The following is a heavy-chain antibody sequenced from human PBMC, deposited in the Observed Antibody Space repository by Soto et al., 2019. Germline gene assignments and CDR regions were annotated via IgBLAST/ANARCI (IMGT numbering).Heavy chain of an antibody. Sequence: QVQLQESGPGLVKPSQTLSLTCTVSGGSISSGGYYWIWIRQPPGKGLEWIGYIYYSGSTYYNPSLKSRVTISVDTSKNQFSLQLSSVTAADTAVYYCARERHSSSWYFDPWGQGTLVTVSS. D-gene: IGHD6-13*01. V-gene: IGHV4-31*03. CDR3: ARERHSSSWYFDP. CDR2: IYYSGST. J-gene: IGHJ5*02. CDR1: GGSISSGGYY.